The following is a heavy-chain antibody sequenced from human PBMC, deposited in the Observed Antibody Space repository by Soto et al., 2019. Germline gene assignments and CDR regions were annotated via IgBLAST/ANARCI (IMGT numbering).Heavy chain of an antibody. V-gene: IGHV3-7*01. CDR1: GFTFTSYW. J-gene: IGHJ6*02. CDR3: GRDEVRNGVGV. CDR2: TKGDGSEK. Sequence: EVRLVESGGGLVQPGGSLRLSCVASGFTFTSYWMSWVRQAPGKGLEWVANTKGDGSEKRYVDSVKGRLTISRDNAKNSVYLQMNSLRVEDTALYYCGRDEVRNGVGVWAQGTTVTVSS.